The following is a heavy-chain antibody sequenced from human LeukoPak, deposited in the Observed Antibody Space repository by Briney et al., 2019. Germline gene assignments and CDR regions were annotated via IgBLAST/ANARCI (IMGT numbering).Heavy chain of an antibody. CDR3: ARATGDRPY. Sequence: ASVKVSCKASGYTFTGFYMHWVRQAPGQGLEWMGWINPNSGDTNYAQKFQGRVAMTSDTSISTAYTEMSRLTSDDTAVCYCARATGDRPYWGQGTLVTVSS. V-gene: IGHV1-2*02. CDR2: INPNSGDT. J-gene: IGHJ4*02. CDR1: GYTFTGFY. D-gene: IGHD7-27*01.